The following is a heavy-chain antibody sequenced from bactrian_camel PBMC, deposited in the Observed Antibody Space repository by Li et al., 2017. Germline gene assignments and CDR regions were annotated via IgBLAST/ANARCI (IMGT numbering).Heavy chain of an antibody. V-gene: IGHV3S6*01. J-gene: IGHJ4*01. Sequence: HVQLVESGGHLVQPGGSLRLSCATSGFTNSRYCMSWIRQSPGKGLEWMSTTSGDESYTYYADSVKGRFAISRDNAKDTLYLQLNSLETEDTALYYCTVRPNSAEDNYWGQGTQVTVS. CDR3: TVRPNSAEDNY. CDR2: TSGDESYT. CDR1: GFTNSRYC.